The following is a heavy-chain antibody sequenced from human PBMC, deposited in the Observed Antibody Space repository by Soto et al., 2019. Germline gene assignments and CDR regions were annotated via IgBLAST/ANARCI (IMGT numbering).Heavy chain of an antibody. CDR2: ISYDGSNK. Sequence: QVQLVESGGGVVQPGRSLRLSCAASGFTFSSYAMHWVRQAPGKGLEWVAVISYDGSNKYYADSVKGRFTISRDNSKNTLYLQMNSLRAEDTAVYYCARDSVDTAMVRASFDYWGQGTLVTVSS. D-gene: IGHD5-18*01. CDR1: GFTFSSYA. J-gene: IGHJ4*02. V-gene: IGHV3-30-3*01. CDR3: ARDSVDTAMVRASFDY.